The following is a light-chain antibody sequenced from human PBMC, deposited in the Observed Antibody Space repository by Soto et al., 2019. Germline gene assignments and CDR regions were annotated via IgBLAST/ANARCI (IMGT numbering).Light chain of an antibody. Sequence: DIQMTQSPSSLSTYVGDRVTITCRASQDIGSSLAWYQQKPGKLPNLLIYGASTLQSGVPSRFSGSGSGTYLTLTISSLRPDDVASYYCQKYNSAPFTFGPGTKVDLK. CDR3: QKYNSAPFT. J-gene: IGKJ3*01. CDR1: QDIGSS. CDR2: GAS. V-gene: IGKV1-27*01.